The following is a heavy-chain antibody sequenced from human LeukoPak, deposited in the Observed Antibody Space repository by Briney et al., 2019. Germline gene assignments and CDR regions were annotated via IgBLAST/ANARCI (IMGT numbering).Heavy chain of an antibody. V-gene: IGHV4-59*08. CDR1: GGSISSYY. CDR2: IYYSGST. J-gene: IGHJ3*02. Sequence: PSETLSLTCTVSGGSISSYYWSWIRQPPGKGLEWIGYIYYSGSTNYKPSLKSRVTISVDTSKNQFSLKLSSVTAADTAVYYCARTRSIFEVARGAFDIWGQGTMVTVSS. CDR3: ARTRSIFEVARGAFDI. D-gene: IGHD3-3*01.